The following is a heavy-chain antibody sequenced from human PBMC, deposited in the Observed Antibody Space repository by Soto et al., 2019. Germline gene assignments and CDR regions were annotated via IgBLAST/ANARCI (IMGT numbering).Heavy chain of an antibody. CDR2: ITSSSSYI. V-gene: IGHV3-21*04. D-gene: IGHD6-13*01. CDR1: GFTFSSST. CDR3: AKELASSWFLDYYYYGMDV. Sequence: PGGSLRLSCAASGFTFSSSTMHWVRRAPGKGLEWVSSITSSSSYIYYADSVKGRFAISRDNAKNSLYLQMNSLRAEDTAVYYCAKELASSWFLDYYYYGMDVWGQGTTVTVSS. J-gene: IGHJ6*02.